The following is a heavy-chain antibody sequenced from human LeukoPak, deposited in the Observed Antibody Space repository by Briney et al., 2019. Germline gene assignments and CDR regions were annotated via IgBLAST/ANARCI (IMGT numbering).Heavy chain of an antibody. Sequence: GGSLRLSCAASGFTFSSYAMSWVRQAPGEGLEWVSAISGSGGSTYYADSVKGRFTISRDNSKNTLYLQMNSLRAEDTAVYYCAKSSIQRWVYYFDYWGQGTLVTVSS. CDR2: ISGSGGST. CDR3: AKSSIQRWVYYFDY. D-gene: IGHD5-18*01. J-gene: IGHJ4*02. V-gene: IGHV3-23*01. CDR1: GFTFSSYA.